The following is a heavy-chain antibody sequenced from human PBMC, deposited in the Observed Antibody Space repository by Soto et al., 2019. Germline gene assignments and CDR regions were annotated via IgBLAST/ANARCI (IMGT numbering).Heavy chain of an antibody. J-gene: IGHJ4*02. CDR3: ARWFTYGNFDYFDY. Sequence: PGGSLRLSCAASGFTFGSYWVHWFRQAPGRGLMWVSRINSGGGTTTYADSVKGRFTISRDNAKNTLYLQMNGLRAEDTAVYYCARWFTYGNFDYFDYWGQGTQVTVSS. CDR1: GFTFGSYW. V-gene: IGHV3-74*01. CDR2: INSGGGTT. D-gene: IGHD3-10*01.